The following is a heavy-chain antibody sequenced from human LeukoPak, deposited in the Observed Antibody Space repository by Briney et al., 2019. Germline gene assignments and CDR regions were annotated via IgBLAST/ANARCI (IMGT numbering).Heavy chain of an antibody. CDR2: INPRGGNT. V-gene: IGHV1-46*01. J-gene: IGHJ4*02. D-gene: IGHD6-6*01. Sequence: ASVKVSRNASGYIFTTHKLHWVRLAPGQGLGWMGIINPRGGNTNYAQKFKGRVTMTRDTSTSEVYLERSSVRSEDTAVYCCARDLFNMNSEYWGKGTPVTVSS. CDR1: GYIFTTHK. CDR3: ARDLFNMNSEY.